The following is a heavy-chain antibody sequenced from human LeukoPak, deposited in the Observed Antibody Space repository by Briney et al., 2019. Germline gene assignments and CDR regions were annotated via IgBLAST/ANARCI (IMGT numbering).Heavy chain of an antibody. V-gene: IGHV3-30*04. D-gene: IGHD3-22*01. CDR1: GFIFSTYA. J-gene: IGHJ4*02. CDR3: ARDVSHYDRSGYSLDY. Sequence: GGSLRLSCAASGFIFSTYAIHWVRQAPGKGREGVAVISYDGRNKYYADSVKGRFSISRDNSKNTLSLQMNSLRPEDTALYYCARDVSHYDRSGYSLDYWGQGTLVTVSS. CDR2: ISYDGRNK.